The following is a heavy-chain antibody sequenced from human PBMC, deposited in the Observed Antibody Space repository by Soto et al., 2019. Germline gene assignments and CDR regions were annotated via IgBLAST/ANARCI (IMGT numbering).Heavy chain of an antibody. CDR3: AHGYDGSSGPYFDY. CDR1: GGTFSSYA. D-gene: IGHD3-22*01. CDR2: IIPIFGTA. V-gene: IGHV1-69*01. J-gene: IGHJ4*02. Sequence: QVPLVQSGAEVKKPGSSVKVSCKASGGTFSSYAISWVRQAPGQGLEWMGGIIPIFGTANYAQKFQGRVTITADESTSTAYMKLSSLRSEDTAVYYCAHGYDGSSGPYFDYWGQGTLVTVSS.